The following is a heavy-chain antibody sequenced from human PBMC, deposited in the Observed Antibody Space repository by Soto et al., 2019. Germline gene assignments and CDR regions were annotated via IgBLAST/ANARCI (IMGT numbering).Heavy chain of an antibody. Sequence: PPETLSLTCAVSGYSISSGYYWGWIRQPPGKGLEWIGSIYHSGSTYYNPSLKSRVTISVDTSKNQFSLKLSSVTAADTAVYYCARERAYMVRGVIYPDAFDIWCQGTMVT. V-gene: IGHV4-38-2*02. CDR2: IYHSGST. CDR3: ARERAYMVRGVIYPDAFDI. D-gene: IGHD3-10*01. J-gene: IGHJ3*02. CDR1: GYSISSGYY.